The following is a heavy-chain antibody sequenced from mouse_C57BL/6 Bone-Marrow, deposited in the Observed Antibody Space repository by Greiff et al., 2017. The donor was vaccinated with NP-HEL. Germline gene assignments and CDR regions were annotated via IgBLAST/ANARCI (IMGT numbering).Heavy chain of an antibody. V-gene: IGHV5-6*01. J-gene: IGHJ4*01. CDR1: GFTFSSYG. CDR3: ARHDYGYYAIDY. Sequence: EVKLVESGGDLVKPGGSLKLSCAASGFTFSSYGMSWVRQTPDKRLEWVATISSGGSYTYYPDSVKGRFTISRDKAKNTLYLQMSSLKSEDTAMYYCARHDYGYYAIDYWGQGTSVTVSS. D-gene: IGHD2-4*01. CDR2: ISSGGSYT.